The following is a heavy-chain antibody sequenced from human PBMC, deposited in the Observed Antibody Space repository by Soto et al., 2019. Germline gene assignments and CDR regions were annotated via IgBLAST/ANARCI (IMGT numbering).Heavy chain of an antibody. CDR2: IYYSGST. J-gene: IGHJ4*02. V-gene: IGHV4-31*03. CDR1: GGSISSGGYY. Sequence: TLSLTCTVSGGSISSGGYYWSWIRQHPGKGLEWIGYIYYSGSTYYNPSLKSRVTISVDTSKNQFSLKLSSVTAADTAVYYCASLSPEGYSGYAGFDYWGQGTLVTVSS. CDR3: ASLSPEGYSGYAGFDY. D-gene: IGHD5-12*01.